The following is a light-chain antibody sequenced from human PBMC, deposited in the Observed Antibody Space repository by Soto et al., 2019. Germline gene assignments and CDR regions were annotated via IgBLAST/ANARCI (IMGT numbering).Light chain of an antibody. V-gene: IGLV1-40*01. J-gene: IGLJ1*01. CDR3: QSYDSSLSGYV. CDR1: SSNIGAGYD. CDR2: GNR. Sequence: QSVLTQPPSVSGAPGQRVTISCTGSSSNIGAGYDVDWYQQLPGTAPKLLIHGNRNRPSGVPDRFSGSKSVTSASLAITGLQAEDEADYYCQSYDSSLSGYVFGTGTKVTVL.